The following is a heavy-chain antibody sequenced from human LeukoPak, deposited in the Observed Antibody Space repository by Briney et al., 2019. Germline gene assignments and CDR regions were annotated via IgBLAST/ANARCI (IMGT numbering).Heavy chain of an antibody. V-gene: IGHV3-48*03. CDR3: ARADITYDIVTGYYSAYFDY. CDR2: ISTTGSTI. Sequence: GGSLRLSCATSGFSFISYEMNWARQAPGKGLEWVSYISTTGSTIYYADSVKGRFTNSRDNAKNSLYLQMNSLKAEDTAVYYCARADITYDIVTGYYSAYFDYWGQGTLVTVSS. CDR1: GFSFISYE. J-gene: IGHJ4*02. D-gene: IGHD3-9*01.